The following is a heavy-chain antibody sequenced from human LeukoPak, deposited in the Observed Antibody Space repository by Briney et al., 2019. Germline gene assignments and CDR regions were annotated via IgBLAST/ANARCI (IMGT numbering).Heavy chain of an antibody. Sequence: SQTLSFTCTVSGGSISSGSYYWSWIRQPAGKGLEWIGRIYTSGSTNYNPSLKSRVTISVDTSKNQFSLKLSSVTAADTALYYCARDHATSSSWYGHAYWGQGILVTVSS. CDR1: GGSISSGSYY. CDR3: ARDHATSSSWYGHAY. J-gene: IGHJ4*02. D-gene: IGHD6-13*01. CDR2: IYTSGST. V-gene: IGHV4-61*02.